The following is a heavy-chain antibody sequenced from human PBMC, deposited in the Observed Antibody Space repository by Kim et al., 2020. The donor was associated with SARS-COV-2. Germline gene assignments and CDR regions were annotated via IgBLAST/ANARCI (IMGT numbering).Heavy chain of an antibody. Sequence: SETLSLTCAVYGGSFSGYYWSWIRQPPGKGLEWIGEINHSGSTNYNPSLKSRVTISVDTSKNQFSLKLSSVTAADTAVYYCARGRLLWFGESLSGMDVWGQGTTVTVSS. V-gene: IGHV4-34*01. CDR3: ARGRLLWFGESLSGMDV. CDR2: INHSGST. CDR1: GGSFSGYY. D-gene: IGHD3-10*01. J-gene: IGHJ6*02.